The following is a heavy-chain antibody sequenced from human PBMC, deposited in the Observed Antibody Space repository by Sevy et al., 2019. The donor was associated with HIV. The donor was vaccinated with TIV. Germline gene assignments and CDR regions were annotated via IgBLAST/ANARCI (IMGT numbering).Heavy chain of an antibody. J-gene: IGHJ4*02. Sequence: GGSRRLSCAASGFTFWPYAFHWVRQTPGRGLEWIGLISSNGDNAFYANSVRGRFTISRDNSMNTLYLQMTSLTPDDTAVYYCARGPEWELTSFLSHWGQGTLVTVSS. CDR2: ISSNGDNA. D-gene: IGHD1-26*01. CDR1: GFTFWPYA. V-gene: IGHV3-30-3*01. CDR3: ARGPEWELTSFLSH.